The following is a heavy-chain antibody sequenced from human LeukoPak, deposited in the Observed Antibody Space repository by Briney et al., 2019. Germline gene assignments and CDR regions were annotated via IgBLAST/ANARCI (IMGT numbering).Heavy chain of an antibody. CDR2: IWYDGSNK. CDR3: AKDLYSSGWYIFDY. V-gene: IGHV3-33*06. J-gene: IGHJ4*02. D-gene: IGHD6-19*01. Sequence: PGGSLRLSCAASGFTFSSYGMHWVRQAPGKGGEWVAVIWYDGSNKYYADSVKGRFTISRDNSKNTLYLQMNSLRADDTAVYSLAKDLYSSGWYIFDYWGEGALVTVSS. CDR1: GFTFSSYG.